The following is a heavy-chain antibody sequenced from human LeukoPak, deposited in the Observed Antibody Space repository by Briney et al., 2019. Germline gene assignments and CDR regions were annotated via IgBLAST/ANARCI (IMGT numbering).Heavy chain of an antibody. CDR3: ARGRPESGVLLDY. J-gene: IGHJ4*02. Sequence: PSETLSLTCTVSGYSISSGYYWGWIRQPPGKGLEWIGSIYHSGSTYYNPSLKSRVTISVDTSKNQFSLKLSSVTAADTAVYYCARGRPESGVLLDYWGQGTLVTVSS. CDR2: IYHSGST. D-gene: IGHD2/OR15-2a*01. CDR1: GYSISSGYY. V-gene: IGHV4-38-2*02.